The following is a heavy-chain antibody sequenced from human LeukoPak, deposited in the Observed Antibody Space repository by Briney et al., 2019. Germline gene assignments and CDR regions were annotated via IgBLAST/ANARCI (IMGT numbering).Heavy chain of an antibody. CDR2: ISAYNGNT. CDR3: ARFDSPNRLLMSPFDP. D-gene: IGHD1-14*01. J-gene: IGHJ5*02. V-gene: IGHV1-18*01. CDR1: GYTFTSYG. Sequence: GASVKVSCKASGYTFTSYGISWVRQAPGQGLEWMGWISAYNGNTNYAQKLQGRVTMTTDTSTSTAYMELRSLGSDDTAVYYCARFDSPNRLLMSPFDPWGQGTLVTVSS.